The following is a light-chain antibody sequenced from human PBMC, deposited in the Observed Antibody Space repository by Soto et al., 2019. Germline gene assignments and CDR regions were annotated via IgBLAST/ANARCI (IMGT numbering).Light chain of an antibody. CDR1: QSVSSN. CDR3: QQYYNWPGRT. CDR2: GAS. J-gene: IGKJ4*01. V-gene: IGKV3-15*01. Sequence: EIVMTQSPATLSVSPGERATLSCRASQSVSSNLAWYQQKPGQAPRLLIYGASTRATGIPARFSGSGSGTEFTLTIGSLQSEDFAVYYCQQYYNWPGRTFGGGTKVEIK.